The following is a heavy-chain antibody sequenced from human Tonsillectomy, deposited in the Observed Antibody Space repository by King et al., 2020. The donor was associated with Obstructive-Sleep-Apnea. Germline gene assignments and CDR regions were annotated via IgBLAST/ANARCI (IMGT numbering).Heavy chain of an antibody. CDR2: IYYSGST. CDR1: GGSISSYY. CDR3: VRVRLLWFGELDY. J-gene: IGHJ4*02. D-gene: IGHD3-10*01. V-gene: IGHV4-59*01. Sequence: QLQESGPGLVRPSETLSLTCTVSGGSISSYYWSWIRQPPGKGLEWVGYIYYSGSTNYNPSLKSRVTISVDTSKNQFSLKLSSVTAADTAVYYCVRVRLLWFGELDYWGQGTLVTVSS.